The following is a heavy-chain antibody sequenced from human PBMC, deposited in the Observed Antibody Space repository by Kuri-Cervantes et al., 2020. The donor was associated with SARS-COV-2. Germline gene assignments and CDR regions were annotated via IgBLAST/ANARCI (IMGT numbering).Heavy chain of an antibody. J-gene: IGHJ4*02. D-gene: IGHD2-21*02. Sequence: GGSLRLSCAASGFTFSSYGMHWVRQAPGKGLEWVAVISYDGSNKYYADSVKGRFTISRDNSKDTLYLQMNSLRAEDTAVYYCAKDCGGDCYLDYWGQGTLVTVSS. CDR2: ISYDGSNK. V-gene: IGHV3-30*18. CDR1: GFTFSSYG. CDR3: AKDCGGDCYLDY.